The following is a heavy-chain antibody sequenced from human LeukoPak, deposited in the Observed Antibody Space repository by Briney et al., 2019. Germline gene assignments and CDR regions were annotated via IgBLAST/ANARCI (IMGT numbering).Heavy chain of an antibody. CDR1: GYTFTGYY. J-gene: IGHJ3*02. CDR3: ARVATPNSGDAFDI. D-gene: IGHD5-12*01. V-gene: IGHV1-2*02. Sequence: ASVKVSCKASGYTFTGYYMHWVRQAPGQGLEWMGWINPNSGGTNYAQKFQGRVTMTRDTSISTAYMELSRLRSDDTAVYYCARVATPNSGDAFDIWGQGTTVTVSS. CDR2: INPNSGGT.